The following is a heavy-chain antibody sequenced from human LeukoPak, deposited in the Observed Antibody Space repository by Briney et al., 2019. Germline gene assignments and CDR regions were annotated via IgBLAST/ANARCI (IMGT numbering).Heavy chain of an antibody. CDR2: INHSGGT. J-gene: IGHJ6*03. CDR1: GDSISSGDYY. CDR3: ARVKDPGGYYYYYYMDV. V-gene: IGHV4-39*07. D-gene: IGHD3-16*01. Sequence: NPSETLSLTCTVSGDSISSGDYYWSWIRQPPGKGLEWIGKINHSGGTKYNPSLKSRVTISVDTSKNQFSLKLSSVTAADTAMYYCARVKDPGGYYYYYYMDVWGKGTTVTVSS.